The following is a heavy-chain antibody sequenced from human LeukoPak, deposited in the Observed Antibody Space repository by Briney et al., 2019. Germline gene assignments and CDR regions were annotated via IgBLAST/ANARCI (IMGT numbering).Heavy chain of an antibody. J-gene: IGHJ4*02. V-gene: IGHV3-48*03. CDR3: ARVNGGWYPYYFDY. D-gene: IGHD6-19*01. CDR2: ISNSGSNI. Sequence: PGGSLRLSCAASGFTFSRYEMKWVRHAPGRGLEWVSYISNSGSNIYYADSGKGRFTISTNTANNSLYLQMTTLRAEDTAVYYCARVNGGWYPYYFDYWGQVTLVTVSS. CDR1: GFTFSRYE.